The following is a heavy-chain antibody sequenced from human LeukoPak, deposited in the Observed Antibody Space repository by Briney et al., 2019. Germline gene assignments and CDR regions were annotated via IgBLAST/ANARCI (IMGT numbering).Heavy chain of an antibody. CDR3: ARGSGSFSGGFDY. D-gene: IGHD1-26*01. J-gene: IGHJ4*02. Sequence: PGRSLRLSCAASGFTFSNYGMHWVRQAPGKGLEWVAVIWYDGSNKYYADSVKGRFTISRDNSKNTLYLQMNSLRAEDTAVYYCARGSGSFSGGFDYWGQGTLVTVSS. CDR1: GFTFSNYG. V-gene: IGHV3-33*01. CDR2: IWYDGSNK.